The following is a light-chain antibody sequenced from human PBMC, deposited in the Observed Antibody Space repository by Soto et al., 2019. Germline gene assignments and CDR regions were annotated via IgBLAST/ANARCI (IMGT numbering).Light chain of an antibody. J-gene: IGLJ1*01. Sequence: YELTQPPSVSVSPGQTASITCSGDKLGDKYACWYQQKPGQSPVLVIYQDSKRPSGIPERFSGSNSGNTATLTISGTQAMDEADYYCQAWDSSTAWNVFGTGTKLTVL. CDR3: QAWDSSTAWNV. CDR2: QDS. V-gene: IGLV3-1*01. CDR1: KLGDKY.